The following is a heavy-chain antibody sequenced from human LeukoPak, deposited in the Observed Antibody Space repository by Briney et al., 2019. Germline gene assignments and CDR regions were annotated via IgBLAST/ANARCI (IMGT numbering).Heavy chain of an antibody. CDR2: IYTSGST. CDR3: ARWGVAGMGNWCDP. D-gene: IGHD2-15*01. J-gene: IGHJ5*02. CDR1: GGSISSYY. V-gene: IGHV4-4*07. Sequence: PSETLSLTCTVSGGSISSYYWSWIRQPAGKGLEWIGRIYTSGSTNYHPSLKGRVTMSVDTSEHEFSLKLSCVPAADAAVYYCARWGVAGMGNWCDPWGQGNLVTVSS.